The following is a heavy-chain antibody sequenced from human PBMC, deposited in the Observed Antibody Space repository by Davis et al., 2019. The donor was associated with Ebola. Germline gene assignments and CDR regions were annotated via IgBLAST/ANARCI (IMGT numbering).Heavy chain of an antibody. CDR3: ARDRLRFLEWLPYYYYYYMDV. J-gene: IGHJ6*03. V-gene: IGHV4-4*07. Sequence: PSETLSLTCTVSGGSISSYYWSWIRQPAGKGLEWIGRIYTSGSTNYNPSLKSRVTMSVETSKNQFSLKLSAVTAADTAVYYCARDRLRFLEWLPYYYYYYMDVWGKGTTVTVSS. D-gene: IGHD3-3*01. CDR1: GGSISSYY. CDR2: IYTSGST.